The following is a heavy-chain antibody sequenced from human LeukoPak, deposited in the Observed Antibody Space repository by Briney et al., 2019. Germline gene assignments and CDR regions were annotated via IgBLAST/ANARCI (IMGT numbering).Heavy chain of an antibody. CDR2: ISVSAGST. CDR3: ATGSVRYSASWYSQEGDY. J-gene: IGHJ4*02. D-gene: IGHD6-13*01. CDR1: GFTFSTYA. Sequence: PGGSLRLSCAASGFTFSTYAMSWVRQAPGKGLEWVSAISVSAGSTYYADSVKGRFTISRDNSKNTLHLQMNSLRAEDTAVYYCATGSVRYSASWYSQEGDYWGQGTLVTVSS. V-gene: IGHV3-23*01.